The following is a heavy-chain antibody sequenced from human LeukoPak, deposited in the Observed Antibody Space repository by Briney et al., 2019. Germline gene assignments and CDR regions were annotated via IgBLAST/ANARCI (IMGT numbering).Heavy chain of an antibody. V-gene: IGHV3-9*01. D-gene: IGHD2-21*02. J-gene: IGHJ2*01. CDR2: ISWNSDNI. CDR3: AKDISSIVVVTAPSFDR. CDR1: GFTFEDYA. Sequence: PGGSLRLSCAASGFTFEDYAMHWVRQAPGKGLEWVSGISWNSDNIDYADSVKGRFTISRDNAKNSLYLQMNSLRAEDTALYYCAKDISSIVVVTAPSFDRWGRGTLVTVSS.